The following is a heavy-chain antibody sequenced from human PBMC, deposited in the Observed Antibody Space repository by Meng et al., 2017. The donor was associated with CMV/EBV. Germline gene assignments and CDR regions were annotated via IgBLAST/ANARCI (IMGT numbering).Heavy chain of an antibody. CDR2: INSDGSST. Sequence: GESLKISCAASGFTFSSYWMRWVRQAPGKGLVWVSRINSDGSSTSYADSVKGRFTISRDNAKNTLYLQMNSLRAEDTAVYYCAREGPSGNDYWGQGTLVTVSS. CDR1: GFTFSSYW. D-gene: IGHD1-14*01. J-gene: IGHJ4*02. CDR3: AREGPSGNDY. V-gene: IGHV3-74*01.